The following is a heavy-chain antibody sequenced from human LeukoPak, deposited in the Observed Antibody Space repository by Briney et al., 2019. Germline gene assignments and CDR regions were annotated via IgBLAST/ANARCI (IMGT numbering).Heavy chain of an antibody. J-gene: IGHJ6*02. CDR3: ARLWSEGYHYLGMDV. V-gene: IGHV3-48*04. D-gene: IGHD2-21*01. Sequence: QPGGSLRLSCAASGFTFSNYSMNWVRQDPGKGLEWVSYISSSGYTIHYADSMKGRFTISRDNAKNSLHVQMSSLRAEDTAVYYCARLWSEGYHYLGMDVWGQGTTVTVSS. CDR1: GFTFSNYS. CDR2: ISSSGYTI.